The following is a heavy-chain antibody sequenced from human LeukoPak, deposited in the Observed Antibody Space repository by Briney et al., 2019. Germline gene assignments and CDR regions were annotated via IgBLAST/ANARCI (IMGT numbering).Heavy chain of an antibody. D-gene: IGHD5-24*01. Sequence: GGSLRLSCAAAASTFSNYWMIWVRQAPGKGLEWVGNIKQDGSEKRYADYVRGRFSISRDNAQTSLYLQMNSLRAEDTAVYYCARASDPWLQLTWGQGTLVTVSS. CDR2: IKQDGSEK. J-gene: IGHJ5*02. V-gene: IGHV3-7*05. CDR1: ASTFSNYW. CDR3: ARASDPWLQLT.